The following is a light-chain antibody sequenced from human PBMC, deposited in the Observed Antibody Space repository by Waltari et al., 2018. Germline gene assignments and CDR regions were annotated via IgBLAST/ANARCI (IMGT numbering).Light chain of an antibody. Sequence: DIVMTQSPESLAVSLGERATINCKTSESVLYSSNNKNHLAWYKQKPGQPPKLLLYWASTRKSGVPERFSGSGSETDFTLTVTSLQAEDVAVYYCQQYYNTPLTFGGGTKVEIK. CDR3: QQYYNTPLT. J-gene: IGKJ4*01. V-gene: IGKV4-1*01. CDR2: WAS. CDR1: ESVLYSSNNKNH.